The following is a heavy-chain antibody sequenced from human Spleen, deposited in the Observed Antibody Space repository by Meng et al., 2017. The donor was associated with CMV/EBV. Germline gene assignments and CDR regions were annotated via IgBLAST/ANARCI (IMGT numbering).Heavy chain of an antibody. CDR2: INPSGGST. J-gene: IGHJ4*02. CDR3: ARVERGYSYGNFDY. CDR1: GGTFNRYT. V-gene: IGHV1-46*02. D-gene: IGHD5-18*01. Sequence: ASVKVSCKASGGTFNRYTFSWVRQAPGQGLEWMGIINPSGGSTSYAQKFQGRVTMTRDTSTSTVYMELSSLRSEDTAVYYCARVERGYSYGNFDYWGQGTLVTVSS.